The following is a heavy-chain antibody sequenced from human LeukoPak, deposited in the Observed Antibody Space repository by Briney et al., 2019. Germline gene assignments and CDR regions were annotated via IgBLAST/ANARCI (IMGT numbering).Heavy chain of an antibody. CDR2: ISSSSSTI. V-gene: IGHV3-48*02. CDR3: ARGHYDFWSGYSRFVLDY. D-gene: IGHD3-3*01. J-gene: IGHJ4*02. CDR1: GFTFSSYS. Sequence: GRSLRLSCAASGFTFSSYSMNWVRQAPGKGLEWVSYISSSSSTIYYADSVKGRFTISRDNAKNSLYLQMNSLRDEDTAVYYCARGHYDFWSGYSRFVLDYWGQGTLVTVSS.